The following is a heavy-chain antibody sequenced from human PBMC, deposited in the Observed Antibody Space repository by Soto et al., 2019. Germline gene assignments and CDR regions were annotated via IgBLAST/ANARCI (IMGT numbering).Heavy chain of an antibody. CDR1: GGSFSGYY. Sequence: QVQLQQWGAGLLKPSETLSLTCAVYGGSFSGYYWSWIRQPPGKGLEWIGEINHSGSTNYNPSLKSRVTISVDTSKNQFSLKLSSVTAADTAVYYCARGLSPGIAAAGSGAFDIWGQGTMVTVSS. V-gene: IGHV4-34*01. J-gene: IGHJ3*02. D-gene: IGHD6-13*01. CDR2: INHSGST. CDR3: ARGLSPGIAAAGSGAFDI.